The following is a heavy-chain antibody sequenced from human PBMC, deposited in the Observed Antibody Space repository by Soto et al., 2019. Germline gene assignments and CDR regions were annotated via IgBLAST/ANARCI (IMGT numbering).Heavy chain of an antibody. J-gene: IGHJ3*02. CDR2: ISYDGSNK. D-gene: IGHD2-2*01. CDR1: GFTFSSYA. Sequence: QVQLVESGGGVVQPGRSLRLSCAASGFTFSSYAMHWVRQAPGKGLEWVAVISYDGSNKYYADSVKGRFTISRDNSKNTLYLQMNSLRAEDTAVYYCARSHQLLGHAFDIWGQGTMVTVSS. V-gene: IGHV3-30-3*01. CDR3: ARSHQLLGHAFDI.